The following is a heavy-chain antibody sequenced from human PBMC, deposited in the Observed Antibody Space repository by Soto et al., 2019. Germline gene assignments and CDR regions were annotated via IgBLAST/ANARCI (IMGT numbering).Heavy chain of an antibody. D-gene: IGHD3-10*01. Sequence: GGSLRLSCAASGFTFSSYAMSWVRQAPGKGLEWASAISGSGGSTYYADSVKGRFTISTDNSKNTLYLQMNSLRAEDTAVYYCAKDSPPYGSGCCWGQGTLVTVSS. CDR3: AKDSPPYGSGCC. CDR1: GFTFSSYA. V-gene: IGHV3-23*01. CDR2: ISGSGGST. J-gene: IGHJ4*02.